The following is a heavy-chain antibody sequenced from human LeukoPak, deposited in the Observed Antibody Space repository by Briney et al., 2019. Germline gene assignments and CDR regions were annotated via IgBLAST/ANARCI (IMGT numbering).Heavy chain of an antibody. D-gene: IGHD2-8*01. V-gene: IGHV5-51*01. CDR1: GYSFTSYW. Sequence: GESLEISCKGSGYSFTSYWIGWVRQMPGKGLEWMGIIYPGDSDTRYSPSFQGQVTNSADKSISTAYLQWSSLKASDTAMYYCSRHVLNGDLGFDYWGQGTLVTVSS. J-gene: IGHJ4*02. CDR2: IYPGDSDT. CDR3: SRHVLNGDLGFDY.